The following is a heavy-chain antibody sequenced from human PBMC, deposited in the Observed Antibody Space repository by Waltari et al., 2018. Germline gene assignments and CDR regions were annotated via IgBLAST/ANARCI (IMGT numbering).Heavy chain of an antibody. J-gene: IGHJ2*01. CDR1: GGSISSYY. CDR2: IYYSGST. Sequence: QVQLQESGPGLVKPSETLSLTCTVSGGSISSYYWSWIRQPPGKGLEWIGYIYYSGSTNYNPSLKSRVTISVDTSQNQFSLNLNSVTAADTALYFCARDSLETGDPWFFDLWGRGTLVTVSS. V-gene: IGHV4-59*12. CDR3: ARDSLETGDPWFFDL. D-gene: IGHD7-27*01.